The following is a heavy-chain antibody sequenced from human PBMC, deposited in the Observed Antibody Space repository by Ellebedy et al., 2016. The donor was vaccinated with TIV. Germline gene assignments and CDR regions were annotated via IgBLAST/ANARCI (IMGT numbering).Heavy chain of an antibody. Sequence: PVGSLRLSCAASGFTFSDYHMTWNRQAPGKGLEWVSYIISGGSHIYYADSVQGRVTTSRDNAENSLHLQMNKLRPEDTAIYYCARDRGVGGAFDVWGRGTMVSVSS. CDR2: IISGGSHI. D-gene: IGHD2-8*02. CDR1: GFTFSDYH. CDR3: ARDRGVGGAFDV. J-gene: IGHJ3*01. V-gene: IGHV3-11*01.